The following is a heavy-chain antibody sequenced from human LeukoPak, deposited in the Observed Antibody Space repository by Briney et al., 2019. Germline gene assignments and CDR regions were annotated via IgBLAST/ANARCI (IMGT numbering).Heavy chain of an antibody. CDR1: GYTFTAYY. Sequence: ASVKVSCKTSGYTFTAYYIHWVRQAPGQGLEWMGWINPNTGGTNYAQKFQGRVTMTRDTSISPAYMELGRLRSDDTAVYYCARPLYYDSPFDYWGQGTLVTVSS. D-gene: IGHD3-22*01. V-gene: IGHV1-2*02. CDR2: INPNTGGT. CDR3: ARPLYYDSPFDY. J-gene: IGHJ4*02.